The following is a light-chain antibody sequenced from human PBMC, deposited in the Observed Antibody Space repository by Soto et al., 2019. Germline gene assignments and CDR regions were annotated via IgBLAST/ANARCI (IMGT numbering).Light chain of an antibody. CDR2: AAS. CDR1: QGISTY. Sequence: IQLTQSPSSLSASVGDRVTITCRASQGISTYFAWYQQKPGKAPTLLIYAASTLQSGVPSRFSGSGSGTDFTLTISSLQPEDFATYYCQQLNNYPRTFGQGTKVEIK. J-gene: IGKJ1*01. V-gene: IGKV1-9*01. CDR3: QQLNNYPRT.